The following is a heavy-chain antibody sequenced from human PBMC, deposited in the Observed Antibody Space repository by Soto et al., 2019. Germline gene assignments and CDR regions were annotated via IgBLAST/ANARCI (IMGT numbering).Heavy chain of an antibody. J-gene: IGHJ4*02. Sequence: SETLSLTCAVYGGSFSGYYWSWIRQPPGKGQEWIGEINHSGSTNYNPSLKSRVTISVDTSKNQFSLKLSSVTAADTAVYYCARLREVIVVVADRYFDYWGQGTLVTVSS. V-gene: IGHV4-34*01. CDR1: GGSFSGYY. CDR3: ARLREVIVVVADRYFDY. D-gene: IGHD3-22*01. CDR2: INHSGST.